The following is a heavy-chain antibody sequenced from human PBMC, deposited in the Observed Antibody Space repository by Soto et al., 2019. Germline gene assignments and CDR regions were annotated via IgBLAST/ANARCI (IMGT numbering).Heavy chain of an antibody. Sequence: GASVKVSCKASVYTFTSYGISWVRQAPGQGLEWMGRIIPILGIANYAQKFQGRVTITADKSTSTAYMELSSLRSEDTAVYYCARDRLGYCSSTSCSDLDYWGQGTLVTVSS. CDR2: IIPILGIA. D-gene: IGHD2-2*01. V-gene: IGHV1-69*04. J-gene: IGHJ4*02. CDR1: VYTFTSYG. CDR3: ARDRLGYCSSTSCSDLDY.